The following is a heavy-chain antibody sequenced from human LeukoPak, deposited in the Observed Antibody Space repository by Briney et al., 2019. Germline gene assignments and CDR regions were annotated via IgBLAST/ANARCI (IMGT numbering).Heavy chain of an antibody. CDR2: ISSSSSYI. J-gene: IGHJ4*02. D-gene: IGHD2-8*01. CDR3: AREGIVLMVYHFDY. Sequence: GGSLRLSCAASGFTFSSYTMNWVRQAPGKGLEWVSSISSSSSYISYADSVKGRFTISRDNARNSLSLQMNSLRAEDTAVYYCAREGIVLMVYHFDYWGQGTLSPSPQ. CDR1: GFTFSSYT. V-gene: IGHV3-21*01.